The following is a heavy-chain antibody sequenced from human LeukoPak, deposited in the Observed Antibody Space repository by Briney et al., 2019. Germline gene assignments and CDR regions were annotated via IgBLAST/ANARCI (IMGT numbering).Heavy chain of an antibody. CDR2: ISSSSSYI. CDR1: GFTFSSYS. CDR3: ARDYRDNYYYYYGMDV. J-gene: IGHJ6*02. Sequence: GGSLRLSCAASGFTFSSYSMNWVRQAPGKGLEWVSSISSSSSYIYYADSVKSRFTISRDNAKNSLYLQMNSLRAEDTAVYYCARDYRDNYYYYYGMDVWGQGTTVTVSS. D-gene: IGHD4-11*01. V-gene: IGHV3-21*01.